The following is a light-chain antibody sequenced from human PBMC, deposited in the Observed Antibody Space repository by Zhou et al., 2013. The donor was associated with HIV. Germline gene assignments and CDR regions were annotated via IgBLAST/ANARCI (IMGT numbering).Light chain of an antibody. CDR2: GAS. CDR1: QNVNTD. CDR3: QQYYNCPRT. Sequence: AIQMTQSPSSLSASTGDRVTLTCRASQNVNTDLAWYQQKPGKAPNLLVFGASTLQTGVPSRFSGNGSGTDFALTIDCLQSEDFATYYCQQYYNCPRTFGQG. J-gene: IGKJ2*01. V-gene: IGKV1-8*01.